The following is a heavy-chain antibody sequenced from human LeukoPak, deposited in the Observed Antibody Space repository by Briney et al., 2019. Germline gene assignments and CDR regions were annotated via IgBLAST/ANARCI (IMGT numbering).Heavy chain of an antibody. D-gene: IGHD6-6*01. Sequence: GGSLRLSCAASGFTFDDYGMNWVRQAPGKGLEWVSSISSSSSYIYYADSVKGRFTISRDNAKNSLYLQMNSLRAEDTAVYYCARSIAPYYYYYMDVWGKGTTVTISS. CDR2: ISSSSSYI. CDR1: GFTFDDYG. J-gene: IGHJ6*03. V-gene: IGHV3-21*01. CDR3: ARSIAPYYYYYMDV.